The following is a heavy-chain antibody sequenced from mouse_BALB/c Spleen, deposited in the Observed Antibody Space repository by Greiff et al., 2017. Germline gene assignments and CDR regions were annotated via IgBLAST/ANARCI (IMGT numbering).Heavy chain of an antibody. CDR3: ARDGGYYAMDY. J-gene: IGHJ4*01. V-gene: IGHV7-3*02. CDR1: GFTFTDYY. D-gene: IGHD1-1*02. CDR2: IRNKANGYTT. Sequence: EVQRVESGGGLVQPGGSLRLSCATSGFTFTDYYMSWVRQPPGKALEWLGFIRNKANGYTTEYSASVKGRFTISRDNSQIILYLQMNTLRAEDSATYYCARDGGYYAMDYWGQGTSVTVSS.